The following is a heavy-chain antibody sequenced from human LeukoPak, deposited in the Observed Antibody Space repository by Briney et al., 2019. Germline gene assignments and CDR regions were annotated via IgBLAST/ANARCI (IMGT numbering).Heavy chain of an antibody. V-gene: IGHV1-2*02. Sequence: GASVKVSCKASGYTFIDYYMHWVRQAPGQGLEWMGWIDPKSGGTSYAQKFQDRVAMIRDTSISTAYMGLTRLTSDDTAVYYCARAYSSGWYGSTDYWGQGTLVTVSS. CDR3: ARAYSSGWYGSTDY. CDR1: GYTFIDYY. CDR2: IDPKSGGT. D-gene: IGHD6-19*01. J-gene: IGHJ4*02.